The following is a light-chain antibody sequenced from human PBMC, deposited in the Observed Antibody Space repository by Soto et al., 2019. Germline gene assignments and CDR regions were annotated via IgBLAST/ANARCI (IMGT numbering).Light chain of an antibody. Sequence: DIQMKQSPSTLSASIGGSVTITCRASQSISTFLAWYQQKPGKAPQILIYDASKLEPGVPSRLSGGGSGTQFTLTISSLQPDDFATYYCQQYDTYPLTFGGGTKVDVK. CDR2: DAS. V-gene: IGKV1-5*01. CDR1: QSISTF. J-gene: IGKJ4*01. CDR3: QQYDTYPLT.